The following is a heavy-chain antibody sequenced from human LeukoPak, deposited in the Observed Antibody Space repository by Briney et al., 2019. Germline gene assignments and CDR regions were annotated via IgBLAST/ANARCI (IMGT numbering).Heavy chain of an antibody. Sequence: GGSLRLSCAASGFTVSSNYMSWVRQAPGKGLEWVSVIYSGGDGITYYTESVKGRLTISRDNSKNSLYLQMNSLRAEDTAVYYCARDKVDTGMIAAYYFDYGGQGTLVTASA. J-gene: IGHJ4*02. D-gene: IGHD5-18*01. CDR3: ARDKVDTGMIAAYYFDY. V-gene: IGHV3-66*01. CDR1: GFTVSSNY. CDR2: IYSGGDGIT.